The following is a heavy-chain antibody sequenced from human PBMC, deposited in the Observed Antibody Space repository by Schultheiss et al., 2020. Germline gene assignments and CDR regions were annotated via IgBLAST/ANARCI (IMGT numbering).Heavy chain of an antibody. CDR3: ARDRTVTGWFDP. J-gene: IGHJ5*02. V-gene: IGHV1-8*01. CDR2: MNPNSGNT. D-gene: IGHD4-17*01. Sequence: ASVKVSCKASGYTFTSYDINWVRQATGQGLEWMGWMNPNSGNTGYAQKFQGRVTMTRNTSISTAYMELSSLRSDDTAVYYCARDRTVTGWFDPWGQGTLVTVSS. CDR1: GYTFTSYD.